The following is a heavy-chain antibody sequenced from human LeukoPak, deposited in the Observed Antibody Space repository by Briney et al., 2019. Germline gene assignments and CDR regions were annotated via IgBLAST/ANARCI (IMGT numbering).Heavy chain of an antibody. CDR2: ISAHSGNT. CDR3: ARVPHYDFWSGYYPFDY. CDR1: GYTFTNYA. Sequence: ASVKVSCKASGYTFTNYAITWVRQAPGQGLEWMGWISAHSGNTTYAQKLQGRATLTTDTSATTVYMELRSLRSDDTAVYYCARVPHYDFWSGYYPFDYWGQGTLVTVSS. D-gene: IGHD3-3*01. J-gene: IGHJ4*02. V-gene: IGHV1-18*01.